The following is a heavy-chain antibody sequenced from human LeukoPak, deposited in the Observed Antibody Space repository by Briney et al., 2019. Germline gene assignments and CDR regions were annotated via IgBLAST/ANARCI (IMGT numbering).Heavy chain of an antibody. CDR2: IYYSGST. CDR3: ARKAPLNCFDP. J-gene: IGHJ5*02. V-gene: IGHV4-59*08. CDR1: GGSISSYY. Sequence: SETLSLTCTVSGGSISSYYWSWIRQPPGKGLEWIGYIYYSGSTNYNPSLKSRVTISVDTSKNQFSLKLSSVTAADTAVYYCARKAPLNCFDPWGQGTLVTVSS.